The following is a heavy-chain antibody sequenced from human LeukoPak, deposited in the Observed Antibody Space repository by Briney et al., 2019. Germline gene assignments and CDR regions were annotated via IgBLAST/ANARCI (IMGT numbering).Heavy chain of an antibody. Sequence: SETLSLTCAVYGGSFSGYYWSWIRQPAGKGLEWIGRIYTSGSTNYNPSLKSRVTMSVDTSKNQFSLKLSSVTAADTAVYYCARDSRVRGVITPMDVWGKGTTVTISS. CDR2: IYTSGST. V-gene: IGHV4-4*07. D-gene: IGHD3-10*01. CDR3: ARDSRVRGVITPMDV. J-gene: IGHJ6*03. CDR1: GGSFSGYY.